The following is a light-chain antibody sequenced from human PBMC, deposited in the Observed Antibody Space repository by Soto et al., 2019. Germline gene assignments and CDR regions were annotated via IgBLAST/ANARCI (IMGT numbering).Light chain of an antibody. J-gene: IGKJ1*01. CDR3: QHCDTYWA. V-gene: IGKV1-5*01. Sequence: DIQMTQSPSTLSASLGDRVTITCRASRNIDRWLAWYQQKPGKAPRLLSYDASTLETGVPSRFSGGGSGTEFTLTISSLQPDDNATYYCQHCDTYWAFGQGTKVEVE. CDR1: RNIDRW. CDR2: DAS.